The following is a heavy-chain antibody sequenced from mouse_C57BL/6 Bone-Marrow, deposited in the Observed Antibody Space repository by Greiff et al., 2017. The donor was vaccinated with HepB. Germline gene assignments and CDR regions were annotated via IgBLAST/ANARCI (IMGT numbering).Heavy chain of an antibody. J-gene: IGHJ2*01. V-gene: IGHV10-1*01. D-gene: IGHD2-4*01. CDR1: GFSFNTYA. CDR2: IRSKSNNYAT. CDR3: VRHAYYDYLDY. Sequence: DVQLVESGGGLVQPKGSLKLSCAASGFSFNTYAMNWVRQAPGKGLEWVARIRSKSNNYATYYADSVKDRFTISRDDSESMLYLQMNNLKTEDTAMYYCVRHAYYDYLDYWGQGTTLTVSS.